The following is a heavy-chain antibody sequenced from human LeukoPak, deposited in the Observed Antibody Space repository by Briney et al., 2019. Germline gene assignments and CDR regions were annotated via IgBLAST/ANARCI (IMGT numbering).Heavy chain of an antibody. CDR3: ARQLGYCSSTSCYADKVDY. Sequence: SETLSLTCTVSGGSISSSSYYRGWIRQPPGKGLEWIGSIYYGGSTYYNPSLKSRVTISVDTSKNLFSLKLSSVTAADTAVYYCARQLGYCSSTSCYADKVDYWGQGTLVTVSS. CDR1: GGSISSSSYY. V-gene: IGHV4-39*01. J-gene: IGHJ4*02. CDR2: IYYGGST. D-gene: IGHD2-2*01.